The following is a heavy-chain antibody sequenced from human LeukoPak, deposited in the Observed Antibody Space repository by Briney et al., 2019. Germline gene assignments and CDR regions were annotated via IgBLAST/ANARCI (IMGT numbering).Heavy chain of an antibody. Sequence: GGSLRLSCAASGFTFSSYAMHWVRQAPGKGLEWVAVISYDGSNKYYADSVKGRFTISRDNSKNTLYLQMNSLRAEDTAVYYCARDWGTIFSGANYWGQGTLVTVSS. J-gene: IGHJ4*02. D-gene: IGHD3-3*01. CDR1: GFTFSSYA. CDR2: ISYDGSNK. V-gene: IGHV3-30-3*01. CDR3: ARDWGTIFSGANY.